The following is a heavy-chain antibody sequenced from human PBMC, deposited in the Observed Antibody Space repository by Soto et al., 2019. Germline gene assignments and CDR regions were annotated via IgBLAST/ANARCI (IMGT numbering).Heavy chain of an antibody. Sequence: QVQLVQSGAEVKKPGSSVKVSCKASGGTFSSYAISWVRQAPGQGLEWMGGIIPIFGTANYAQKFQGRVTITADESTSTAYMELSSLRPEDTAVYYCARSQSGYYPRYYYYYGMDVWGQGTTVTVSS. D-gene: IGHD3-3*01. CDR2: IIPIFGTA. CDR3: ARSQSGYYPRYYYYYGMDV. V-gene: IGHV1-69*01. CDR1: GGTFSSYA. J-gene: IGHJ6*02.